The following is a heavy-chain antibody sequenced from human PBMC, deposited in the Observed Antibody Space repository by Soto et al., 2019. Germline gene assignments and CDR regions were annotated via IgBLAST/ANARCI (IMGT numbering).Heavy chain of an antibody. D-gene: IGHD6-13*01. CDR3: ARGGGGLAAGTVDF. Sequence: EVQLVESGGGLVQPGGSLRLSCAASGFTFRNHWMSWVRQAPGKGLEWVANIKQDGSEKYHVDSVKGRFTISRDNANNPLYLQMNSLRAEDTAVYYCARGGGGLAAGTVDFWGQGTLVTVSS. CDR1: GFTFRNHW. CDR2: IKQDGSEK. V-gene: IGHV3-7*01. J-gene: IGHJ4*02.